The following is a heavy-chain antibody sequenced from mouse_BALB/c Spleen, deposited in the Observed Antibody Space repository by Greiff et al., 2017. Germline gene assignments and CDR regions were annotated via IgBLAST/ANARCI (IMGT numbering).Heavy chain of an antibody. Sequence: EVKVVESGGGLVKPGGSLKLSCAASGFTFSSYAMSWVRQTPEKRLEWVASISSGGSTYYPDSVKGRFTISRDNARNILYLQMSSLRSEDTAMYYCARGGSGDYWGQGTTLTVSS. V-gene: IGHV5-6-5*01. CDR2: ISSGGST. D-gene: IGHD1-3*01. CDR1: GFTFSSYA. CDR3: ARGGSGDY. J-gene: IGHJ2*01.